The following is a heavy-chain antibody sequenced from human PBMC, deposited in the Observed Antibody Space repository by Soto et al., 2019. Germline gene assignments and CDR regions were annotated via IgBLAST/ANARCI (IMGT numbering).Heavy chain of an antibody. CDR1: GCYS. Sequence: SETLPLTCTVSGCYSWSWIRQPPGKGLEWIGYIYHSGSTYYNPSLKSRVTISVDRSKNQFPLKLSSVTAADTAVYYCARVPDRWGQGTLVTVSS. CDR2: IYHSGST. J-gene: IGHJ5*02. CDR3: ARVPDR. V-gene: IGHV4-30-2*01. D-gene: IGHD2-2*01.